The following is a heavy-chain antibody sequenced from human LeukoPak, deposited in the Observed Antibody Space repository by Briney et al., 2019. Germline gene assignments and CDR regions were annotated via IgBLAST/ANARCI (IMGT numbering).Heavy chain of an antibody. CDR2: ISWNSGST. V-gene: IGHV3-9*01. J-gene: IGHJ5*02. Sequence: GGSLRLSCAASGFSFDDYAMHWVRQAPGKGLEWVAGISWNSGSTDYVDSVKGRFTISRDNAKNSLYLQMNSLRAEDTAVYYCARVEYNWNYRFDPWGQGTLVTVSS. D-gene: IGHD1-7*01. CDR1: GFSFDDYA. CDR3: ARVEYNWNYRFDP.